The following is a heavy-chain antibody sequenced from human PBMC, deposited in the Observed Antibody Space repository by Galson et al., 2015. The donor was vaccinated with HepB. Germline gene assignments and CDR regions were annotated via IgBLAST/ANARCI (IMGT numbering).Heavy chain of an antibody. J-gene: IGHJ5*02. D-gene: IGHD4/OR15-4a*01. CDR1: GFTIRSHW. Sequence: SLRLSCAASGFTIRSHWMTWVRQAPGKGLEWVANIKQDGIEKYYVDSVRGRFTISRDNAKNSLYLQMNSLRVVDTAVYYCAKETMATPRIDWFDPWGQGTQVTVSS. V-gene: IGHV3-7*03. CDR2: IKQDGIEK. CDR3: AKETMATPRIDWFDP.